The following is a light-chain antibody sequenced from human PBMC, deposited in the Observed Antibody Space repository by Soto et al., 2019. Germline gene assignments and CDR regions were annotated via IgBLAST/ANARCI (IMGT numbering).Light chain of an antibody. Sequence: DIQMTQSPSSLSASVGDRVTITCRASQGIGNDLGWFQQKPGKAPKRLIYAASSLQSGVPSRFSSSRSGTEFTLTISSLQPEDFGTYYCLQHNSFPFTFCQGTKLDIK. V-gene: IGKV1-17*01. J-gene: IGKJ2*01. CDR1: QGIGND. CDR2: AAS. CDR3: LQHNSFPFT.